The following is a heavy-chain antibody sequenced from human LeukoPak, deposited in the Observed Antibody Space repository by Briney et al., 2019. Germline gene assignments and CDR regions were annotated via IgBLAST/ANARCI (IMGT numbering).Heavy chain of an antibody. Sequence: GGSLRLSCAASGCTFSTYWMTWVRQAPGKGLEWVAHIKQDGSEKYYVDSVKGRFTISRDNAKNSLYLQMNSLRAEDTAVYYCAREGFYLFDYWGLGTLVTVSS. CDR2: IKQDGSEK. V-gene: IGHV3-7*05. J-gene: IGHJ4*02. CDR1: GCTFSTYW. CDR3: AREGFYLFDY.